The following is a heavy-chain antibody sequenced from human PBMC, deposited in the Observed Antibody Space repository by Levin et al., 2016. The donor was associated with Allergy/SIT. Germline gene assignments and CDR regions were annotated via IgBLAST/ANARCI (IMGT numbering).Heavy chain of an antibody. CDR1: GFTFRSFA. Sequence: GESLKISCAASGFTFRSFAMSWVRQAPGKGLEWVSYISSSGSTIYYADSVKGRFTISRDNAKNSLYLQMNSLRAEDTAVYYCASWRDYYDSSGYYAGGPGVRYAFDIWGQGTMVTVSS. D-gene: IGHD3-22*01. V-gene: IGHV3-48*03. J-gene: IGHJ3*02. CDR2: ISSSGSTI. CDR3: ASWRDYYDSSGYYAGGPGVRYAFDI.